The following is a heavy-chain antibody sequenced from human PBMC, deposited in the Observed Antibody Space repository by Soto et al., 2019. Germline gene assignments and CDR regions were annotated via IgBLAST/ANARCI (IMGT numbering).Heavy chain of an antibody. D-gene: IGHD5-12*01. J-gene: IGHJ6*02. CDR1: GGSFSGYY. Sequence: PSETLSLTCAVYGGSFSGYYWSWIRQPPGKGLEWIGEINHSGSTNYNPSLKSRVTISVDTSKNQFSLKLSSVTAADTAVYYCARVSSGYDYDRTRRKTGDYYYGMDVWGQGTTVTVSS. CDR3: ARVSSGYDYDRTRRKTGDYYYGMDV. CDR2: INHSGST. V-gene: IGHV4-34*01.